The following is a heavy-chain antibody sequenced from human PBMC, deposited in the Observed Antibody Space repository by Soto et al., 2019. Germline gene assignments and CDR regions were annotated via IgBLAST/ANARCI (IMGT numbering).Heavy chain of an antibody. V-gene: IGHV1-2*02. CDR3: ARAHDYGDLYYFDY. CDR2: INPNSGGT. CDR1: GYTFTGYY. D-gene: IGHD4-17*01. J-gene: IGHJ4*02. Sequence: ASVKVSCKASGYTFTGYYMHWVRQAPGQGLEWMGWINPNSGGTNYAQKFQGRVTMTRDTSISTAYMELSRLRSDDTAAYYCARAHDYGDLYYFDYWGQGTLGTVSA.